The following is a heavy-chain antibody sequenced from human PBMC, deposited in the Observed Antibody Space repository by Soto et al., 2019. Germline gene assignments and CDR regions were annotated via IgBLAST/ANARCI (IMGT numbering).Heavy chain of an antibody. CDR2: IKSRSDGGTA. CDR1: EFSFTGAW. CDR3: STDIAIYGLDI. V-gene: IGHV3-15*01. D-gene: IGHD2-15*01. J-gene: IGHJ6*02. Sequence: EVQLVESGGGLVKPGGSLRLSCVASEFSFTGAWMTWVRQAPGKGLEWVGRIKSRSDGGTADYAAPVKGRFTISSDDSQNPLYLHMDGLKTEDTGLYHCSTDIAIYGLDIWGQGTTVTVSS.